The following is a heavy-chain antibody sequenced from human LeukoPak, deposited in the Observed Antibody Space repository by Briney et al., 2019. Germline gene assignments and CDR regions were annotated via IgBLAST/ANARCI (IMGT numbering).Heavy chain of an antibody. Sequence: GGSLRLSCAASGFPFSPYWMHWVRQAPGKGLVWVSRINNDGSSTMYADSVKGRFTISRDNARNTLYLQMNSLRDDDTAVYHCARDYNSSPDYWGQGTLVTVSS. CDR3: ARDYNSSPDY. V-gene: IGHV3-74*03. D-gene: IGHD6-13*01. J-gene: IGHJ4*02. CDR2: INNDGSST. CDR1: GFPFSPYW.